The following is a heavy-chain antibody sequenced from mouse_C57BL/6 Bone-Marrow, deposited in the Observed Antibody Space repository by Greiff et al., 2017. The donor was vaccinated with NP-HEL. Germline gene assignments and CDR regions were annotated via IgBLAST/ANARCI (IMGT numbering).Heavy chain of an antibody. CDR1: GYTFTSYT. Sequence: QVQLKESGAELARPGASVKMSCKASGYTFTSYTMHWVKQRPGPGLEWIGYINPSSGYTKYNQKFKDKATLTADKSSSTAYMQLSSLTSEDSAVYYCARSTAQGLDYWGQGTTLTVSS. CDR2: INPSSGYT. J-gene: IGHJ2*01. D-gene: IGHD3-2*02. CDR3: ARSTAQGLDY. V-gene: IGHV1-4*01.